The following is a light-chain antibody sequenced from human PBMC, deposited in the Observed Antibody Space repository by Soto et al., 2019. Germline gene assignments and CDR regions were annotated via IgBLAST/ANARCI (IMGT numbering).Light chain of an antibody. J-gene: IGLJ2*01. V-gene: IGLV2-23*02. CDR1: SSDVGSYNL. Sequence: QSALTQPASVSGSPGQSITISCTGTSSDVGSYNLVSWYQQHPGKAPKLMIYEVSKRPSGVPNHFSGSKSGNTASLTISGLKAEDEADYYCCSYAGSSTLVFGGGTKLTVL. CDR2: EVS. CDR3: CSYAGSSTLV.